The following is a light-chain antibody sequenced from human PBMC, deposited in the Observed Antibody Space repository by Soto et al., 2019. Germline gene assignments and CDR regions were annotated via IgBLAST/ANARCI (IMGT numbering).Light chain of an antibody. CDR1: QSLVYSDGITY. V-gene: IGKV2-30*01. Sequence: DVVMTQSPLSLPVTLGQPASISCRSSQSLVYSDGITYLNWFQQRPGQSPRRLIYKVSNRDSGVPDRFSGSGSGTHFTLKISRMEAEDVGVYYCLQATHRPLPFGGGPKVEIK. J-gene: IGKJ4*01. CDR3: LQATHRPLP. CDR2: KVS.